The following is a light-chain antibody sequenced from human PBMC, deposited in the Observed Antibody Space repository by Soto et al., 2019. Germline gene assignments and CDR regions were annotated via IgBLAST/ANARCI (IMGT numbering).Light chain of an antibody. CDR1: QSVNPYY. J-gene: IGKJ1*01. Sequence: EIVLTQSPGTLSLSPGERATLSCRASQSVNPYYLAWYQQKPGQAPRLLIYSASSRATGIPDRFSGSGSGTDFTLTISRLEPEDFVVYSFQYYGSSPWTFGQGTKVEIK. CDR2: SAS. V-gene: IGKV3-20*01. CDR3: QYYGSSPWT.